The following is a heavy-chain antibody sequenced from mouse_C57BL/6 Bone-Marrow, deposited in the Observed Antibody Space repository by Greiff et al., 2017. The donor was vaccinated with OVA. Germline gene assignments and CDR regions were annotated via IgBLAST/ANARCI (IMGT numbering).Heavy chain of an antibody. V-gene: IGHV8-8*01. J-gene: IGHJ3*01. CDR3: ARFVNWGQAWFAY. D-gene: IGHD4-1*01. CDR2: IWWGDDK. Sequence: QVTLKVSGPGILQPSQTLSLTCSFSGFSLSTFGMGVGWIRHPSGKGLEWLAHIWWGDDKYYNPSLKSRPTISKDTSNNQLFLKIAHVDTTDTATYYGARFVNWGQAWFAYWGQGTLVTVSA. CDR1: GFSLSTFGMG.